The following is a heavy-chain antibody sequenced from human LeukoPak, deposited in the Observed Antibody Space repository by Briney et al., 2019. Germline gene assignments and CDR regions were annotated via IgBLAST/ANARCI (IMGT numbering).Heavy chain of an antibody. D-gene: IGHD3-10*01. CDR1: GFPFSSYG. V-gene: IGHV3-30*18. Sequence: GGSLRLSCAASGFPFSSYGMHWVRQAPGKGLEWVAVISYDGSNKYYADSVKGRFTISRDNSKNTLYLQMNSLRAEDTAVYYCAKDGASLKYYGSGSYLDYWGQGTLVTVSS. CDR2: ISYDGSNK. J-gene: IGHJ4*02. CDR3: AKDGASLKYYGSGSYLDY.